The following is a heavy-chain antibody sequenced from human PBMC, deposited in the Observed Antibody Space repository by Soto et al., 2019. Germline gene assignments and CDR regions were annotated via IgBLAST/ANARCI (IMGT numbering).Heavy chain of an antibody. CDR2: IKSDGSST. CDR3: AIGGGDYNYFGH. V-gene: IGHV3-74*01. D-gene: IGHD2-21*01. J-gene: IGHJ4*02. Sequence: GGSLRLSCAASGFLFSTYWMFWVRQVPRKGLLWVSRIKSDGSSTSYADSVKGRFTISRDNTKNTLYLQMTSLRAEDTAVYYCAIGGGDYNYFGHWGQGILVTVSS. CDR1: GFLFSTYW.